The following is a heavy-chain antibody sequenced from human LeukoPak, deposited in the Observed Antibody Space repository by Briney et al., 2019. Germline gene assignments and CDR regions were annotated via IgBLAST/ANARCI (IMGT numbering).Heavy chain of an antibody. J-gene: IGHJ5*02. CDR2: ISGSGDST. D-gene: IGHD6-19*01. CDR3: AKGDSSGWYESNWFDP. CDR1: GGSISSSN. Sequence: GTLSLTCAVSGGSISSSNWWSWVRQAPGKGLEWVSGISGSGDSTYYADSVKGRFTISRDNSRNTLYLQMNSLRAEDTGVYYCAKGDSSGWYESNWFDPWGQGTLVTVSS. V-gene: IGHV3-23*01.